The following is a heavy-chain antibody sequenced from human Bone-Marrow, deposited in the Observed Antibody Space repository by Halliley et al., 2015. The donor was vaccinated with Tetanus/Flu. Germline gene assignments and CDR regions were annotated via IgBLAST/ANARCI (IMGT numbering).Heavy chain of an antibody. J-gene: IGHJ4*02. CDR1: GLTVSSNY. D-gene: IGHD4-4*01. CDR3: ARDRHSHYPFDY. V-gene: IGHV3-53*01. Sequence: SLRLSCAASGLTVSSNYMSWVRQAPGKGLEWVSVIYSGGSTYYAGSVKGRFTISRDNSKNTLYLQMNSLRAEDTAVYYCARDRHSHYPFDYWGQGTLVTVSS. CDR2: IYSGGST.